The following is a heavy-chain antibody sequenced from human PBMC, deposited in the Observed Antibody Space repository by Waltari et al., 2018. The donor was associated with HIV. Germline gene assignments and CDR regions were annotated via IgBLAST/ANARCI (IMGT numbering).Heavy chain of an antibody. V-gene: IGHV3-73*01. Sequence: QLVESGGGVVHPGGSLTLSCAASGFTFSASAIHWVRQAPERGLGGVRTRINRVDNDAATYSASASGRFVISRDDSKDKAFMQITSLTADDTALYYCTSLEGLRLGDSSLFGSWGQGTLVSVSS. CDR3: TSLEGLRLGDSSLFGS. CDR1: GFTFSASA. J-gene: IGHJ5*02. D-gene: IGHD3-16*02. CDR2: RINRVDNDAA.